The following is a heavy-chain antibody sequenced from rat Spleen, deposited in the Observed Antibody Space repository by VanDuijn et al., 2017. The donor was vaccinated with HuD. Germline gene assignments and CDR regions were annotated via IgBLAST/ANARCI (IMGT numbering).Heavy chain of an antibody. V-gene: IGHV5-7*01. CDR2: ISYDGSRI. J-gene: IGHJ4*01. Sequence: EVQLVESGGDLVQPGRSLKLSCAASGFTFSDYNMAWVRQAPKKGLEWVATISYDGSRIYYRDSMKGRFTISRDNAKNTLYLQMDSLRSEDTATYYCTTCTIGGVLDAWGQGTSVTVSS. CDR1: GFTFSDYN. D-gene: IGHD4-3*01. CDR3: TTCTIGGVLDA.